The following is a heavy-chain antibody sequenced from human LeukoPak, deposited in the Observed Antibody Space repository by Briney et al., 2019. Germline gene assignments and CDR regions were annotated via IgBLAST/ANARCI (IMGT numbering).Heavy chain of an antibody. CDR2: IYYSGST. CDR3: ARRGYSYGYLDY. CDR1: GGSISSYY. V-gene: IGHV4-59*08. Sequence: SETLSLTCTVSGGSISSYYWSWIRQPPGKGLEWIGYIYYSGSTNYNPSLKSRVTISADTSKNQFSLKLSSVTAADTAVYYCARRGYSYGYLDYWGQGTLVTVSS. J-gene: IGHJ4*02. D-gene: IGHD5-18*01.